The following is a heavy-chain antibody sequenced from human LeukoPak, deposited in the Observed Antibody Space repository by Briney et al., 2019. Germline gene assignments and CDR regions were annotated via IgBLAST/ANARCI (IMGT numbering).Heavy chain of an antibody. CDR3: ARRSYCSSTSCYTYPQYYFDY. Sequence: GESLKISCKGSGYSFTSYWIGWVRQMPGKGLEWMGIIYPGDSDTRYSPSFQGQVTISADKSISTAYLQWSSLKASDTAMYYCARRSYCSSTSCYTYPQYYFDYWGQGTLVTVSS. J-gene: IGHJ4*02. CDR1: GYSFTSYW. D-gene: IGHD2-2*02. V-gene: IGHV5-51*01. CDR2: IYPGDSDT.